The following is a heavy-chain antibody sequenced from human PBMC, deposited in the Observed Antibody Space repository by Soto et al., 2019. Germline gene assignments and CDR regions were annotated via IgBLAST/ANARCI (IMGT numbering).Heavy chain of an antibody. CDR1: GGTFSSYV. Sequence: QVQLVQSGAEVKKPESSVKVSCKAPGGTFSSYVISWVRQAPGQGLEWMGGISPMFGTAKYAQRFQDRVTINADESTNTVYMERSSLRSEDTAVYFCASGIQLWLRRINSGYSGWGQGTLVTVSS. CDR2: ISPMFGTA. D-gene: IGHD5-18*01. V-gene: IGHV1-69*12. CDR3: ASGIQLWLRRINSGYSG. J-gene: IGHJ4*02.